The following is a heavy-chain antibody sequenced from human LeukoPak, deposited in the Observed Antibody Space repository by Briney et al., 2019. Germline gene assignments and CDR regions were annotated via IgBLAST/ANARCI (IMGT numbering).Heavy chain of an antibody. CDR3: ARDSSSWSNNFDY. V-gene: IGHV1-2*02. J-gene: IGHJ4*02. Sequence: ASVKVSCKTSGYTFTGYYMHWVRQAPGQGLEWMGWINPNSGGTNYAQKFQGRVTITRDTSISTAYMELSRLRSDDTAVYYCARDSSSWSNNFDYWGQGTLVTVSS. CDR2: INPNSGGT. CDR1: GYTFTGYY. D-gene: IGHD6-13*01.